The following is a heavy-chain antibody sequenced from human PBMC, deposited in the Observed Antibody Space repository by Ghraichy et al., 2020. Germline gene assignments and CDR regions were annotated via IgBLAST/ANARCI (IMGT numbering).Heavy chain of an antibody. CDR1: GITFSSYA. Sequence: GGSLRLSCAASGITFSSYAMSWVRQAPGKGLEWVSAISASGGTTYYADSVKGRFSISRDNSKNTLYLQVNSLRAEDTAVYYCATVVGSGTYYKARQGFDYWGQGTLVTVSS. CDR2: ISASGGTT. CDR3: ATVVGSGTYYKARQGFDY. V-gene: IGHV3-23*01. D-gene: IGHD3-10*01. J-gene: IGHJ4*02.